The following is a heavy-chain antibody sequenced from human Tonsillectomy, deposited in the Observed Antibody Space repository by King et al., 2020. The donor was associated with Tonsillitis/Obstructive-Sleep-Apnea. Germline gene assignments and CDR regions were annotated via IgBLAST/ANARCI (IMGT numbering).Heavy chain of an antibody. Sequence: QLQESGPGLVKPSETLSLTCTVSGGSLSGYYWSWIRQPPGKGLEWIGYIYYSWSTHFSPSLESRVTISADTPKNQFSLKLSSVTAADTAVYYCARDVQGDGFDIWGQGTVVTVSS. CDR3: ARDVQGDGFDI. J-gene: IGHJ3*02. CDR1: GGSLSGYY. D-gene: IGHD1-1*01. CDR2: IYYSWST. V-gene: IGHV4-59*01.